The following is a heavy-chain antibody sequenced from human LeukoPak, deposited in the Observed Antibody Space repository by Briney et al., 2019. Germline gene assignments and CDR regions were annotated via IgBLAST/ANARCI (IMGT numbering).Heavy chain of an antibody. CDR2: IYYRGST. V-gene: IGHV4-38-2*02. CDR1: GYSISSGYY. J-gene: IGHJ6*04. CDR3: ARLKGMDV. Sequence: SETLSLTCTVSGYSISSGYYWGWIRQPPGRGLEWIASIYYRGSTHYNPSLASLKSRVTISGDTSKNQFSLKLSSVTAADTAVYYCARLKGMDVWGKGTTVTISS.